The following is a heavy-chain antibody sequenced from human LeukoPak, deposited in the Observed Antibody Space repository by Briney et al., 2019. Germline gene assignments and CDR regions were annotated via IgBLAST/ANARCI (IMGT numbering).Heavy chain of an antibody. CDR1: GGSMSSYY. CDR3: ARHYGSGSYYFDY. V-gene: IGHV4-59*08. J-gene: IGHJ4*02. Sequence: SETLSLTCTVSGGSMSSYYWSWIRQPPGQGLEWIGYIYYSGSTNYNPSLKSRVTISVDTSKNQFSLKLSSVTAADTAVYYCARHYGSGSYYFDYWGQGTLVTVSS. D-gene: IGHD3-10*01. CDR2: IYYSGST.